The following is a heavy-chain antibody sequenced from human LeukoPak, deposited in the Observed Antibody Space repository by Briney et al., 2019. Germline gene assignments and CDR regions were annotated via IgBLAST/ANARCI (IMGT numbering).Heavy chain of an antibody. CDR2: IYYSGST. J-gene: IGHJ1*01. D-gene: IGHD3-10*01. V-gene: IGHV4-59*01. Sequence: SETLSLTCTVSGGSISSYYWSWIRQPPGKGLEWIGYIYYSGSTNYNPSLKSRVTISVDTSKNQFSLKLSSVTAADTAVYYCARARAPFYGSGVQHWGQGTLVTVSS. CDR3: ARARAPFYGSGVQH. CDR1: GGSISSYY.